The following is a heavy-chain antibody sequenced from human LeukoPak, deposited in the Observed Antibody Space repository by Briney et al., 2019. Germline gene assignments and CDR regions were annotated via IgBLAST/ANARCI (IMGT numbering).Heavy chain of an antibody. Sequence: GGSLRLSCAASGFTFSTYWVHWVRQAPGKGLAWVSRITSDGSSTSYADSVKGRFTISRDNTKNTLYLQMNSLRADDTAVYYCAKTIPNSGYVIDYWGQGTLVTVSS. J-gene: IGHJ4*02. D-gene: IGHD5-12*01. CDR3: AKTIPNSGYVIDY. CDR2: ITSDGSST. CDR1: GFTFSTYW. V-gene: IGHV3-74*01.